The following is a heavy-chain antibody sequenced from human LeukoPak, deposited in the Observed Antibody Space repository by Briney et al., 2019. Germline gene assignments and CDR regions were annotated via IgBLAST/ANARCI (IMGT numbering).Heavy chain of an antibody. D-gene: IGHD2-15*01. CDR2: ISYDGSNK. CDR1: GFTFSSYG. Sequence: GRSLRLSCAASGFTFSSYGMHWVRQAPGKGLEWVAFISYDGSNKYYADSVKGRFTISRDNSKSTLYLQMNSLRAEDTAVYYCVKSRAAGAFDIWGQGTMVTVS. CDR3: VKSRAAGAFDI. J-gene: IGHJ3*02. V-gene: IGHV3-30*18.